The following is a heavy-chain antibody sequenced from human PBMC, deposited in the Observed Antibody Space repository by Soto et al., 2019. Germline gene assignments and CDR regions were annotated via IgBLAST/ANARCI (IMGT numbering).Heavy chain of an antibody. V-gene: IGHV3-23*01. CDR2: LTPSGGEM. CDR1: GFTFSTYA. Sequence: QPGGSLRLSCVASGFTFSTYAMSWVRQAPGKGLEWVSALTPSGGEMYYADSVKGRFTISRDNSMNALYLQMNSRRIEDTAVYYCARPRGYGVFDAYDIWGQGTMVTVSS. CDR3: ARPRGYGVFDAYDI. D-gene: IGHD4-17*01. J-gene: IGHJ3*02.